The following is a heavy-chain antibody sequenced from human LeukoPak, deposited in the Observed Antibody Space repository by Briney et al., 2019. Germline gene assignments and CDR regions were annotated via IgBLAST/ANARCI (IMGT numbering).Heavy chain of an antibody. D-gene: IGHD5-18*01. J-gene: IGHJ4*02. Sequence: GASVKVSCKASGYTFTSYDINWVRQATGQGLEWMGWMNPNGGNSGYAQKFQGRVTMTRNTSISTAYMELSSLRSEDTAVYYCARVLFGQLWYEFDYWGQGTLVTVSS. CDR2: MNPNGGNS. V-gene: IGHV1-8*01. CDR1: GYTFTSYD. CDR3: ARVLFGQLWYEFDY.